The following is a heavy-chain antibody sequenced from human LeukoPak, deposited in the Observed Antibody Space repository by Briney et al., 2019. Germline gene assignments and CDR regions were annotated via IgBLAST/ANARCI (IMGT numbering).Heavy chain of an antibody. CDR1: GFTFSRYS. Sequence: GGSLRLSCAASGFTFSRYSMNWVRQAPGKGLEWVSSISSSSSYRYYADSVKGRFTISRDNAKNSLHLQMNSLRAEDTAVYYCVKPQPGGGFDYWGQGTLVTVAS. CDR2: ISSSSSYR. D-gene: IGHD1-14*01. J-gene: IGHJ4*02. CDR3: VKPQPGGGFDY. V-gene: IGHV3-21*01.